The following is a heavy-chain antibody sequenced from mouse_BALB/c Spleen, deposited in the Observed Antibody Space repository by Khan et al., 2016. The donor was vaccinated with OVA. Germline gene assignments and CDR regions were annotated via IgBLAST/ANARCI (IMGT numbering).Heavy chain of an antibody. D-gene: IGHD1-1*01. V-gene: IGHV3-2*02. CDR2: ISYSGST. Sequence: EVQLVESGPGLVTPSQSLSLTCTVTGYSITSGYAWNWLRQFPGNKLEWMGYISYSGSTSYNPSHTSRISITRDTSKHQFFMQLNSVTTEDTATYYCARKNYYGYAMDYWGQGTSVTVSS. CDR3: ARKNYYGYAMDY. J-gene: IGHJ4*01. CDR1: GYSITSGYA.